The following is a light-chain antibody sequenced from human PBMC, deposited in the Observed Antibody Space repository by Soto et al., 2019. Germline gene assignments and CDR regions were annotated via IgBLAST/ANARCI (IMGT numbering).Light chain of an antibody. CDR3: QQYDGVVS. J-gene: IGKJ4*01. V-gene: IGKV1-5*03. CDR2: GAF. CDR1: QSVSRW. Sequence: DIQMTQSPSTLSASVADRVTITCRASQSVSRWLAWYQQKPGKAPKLLIYGAFTLESGVPSRFRGSGSGTEFTLTISSLQPDDFAAYYCQQYDGVVSFGGGTKVEIK.